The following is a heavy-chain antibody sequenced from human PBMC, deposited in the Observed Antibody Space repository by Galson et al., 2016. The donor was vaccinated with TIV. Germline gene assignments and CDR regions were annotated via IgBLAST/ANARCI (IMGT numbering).Heavy chain of an antibody. CDR2: INPSGGGT. V-gene: IGHV1-2*06. Sequence: SVKVSCKASEYTFTKYFIHWVRQAHGQGLEWMGRINPSGGGTSYELTFQGRVTLTRDTSITTAYMDLSGLRSDDTAVYYCAREGFAIKACGFDQWGQGTLVTVSS. D-gene: IGHD2-2*02. J-gene: IGHJ4*02. CDR3: AREGFAIKACGFDQ. CDR1: EYTFTKYF.